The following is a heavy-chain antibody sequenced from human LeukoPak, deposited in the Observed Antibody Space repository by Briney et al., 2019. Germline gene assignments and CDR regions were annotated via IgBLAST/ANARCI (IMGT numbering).Heavy chain of an antibody. CDR3: ARDMVGALDF. Sequence: GGSLRLSCAASGFTFSRYWMAWVRQAPGKGLEWVANIKEDGSDKGFADSVKGRFTISRDNGKNSLYLQMNSLTVEDTAVYYCARDMVGALDFWGQGTLVTVSS. V-gene: IGHV3-7*01. CDR2: IKEDGSDK. D-gene: IGHD3-10*01. CDR1: GFTFSRYW. J-gene: IGHJ4*02.